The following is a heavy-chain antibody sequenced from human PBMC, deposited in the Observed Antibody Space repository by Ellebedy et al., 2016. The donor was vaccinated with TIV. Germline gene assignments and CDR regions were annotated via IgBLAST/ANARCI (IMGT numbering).Heavy chain of an antibody. CDR3: ARAVGGSSSL. J-gene: IGHJ4*02. V-gene: IGHV3-7*03. CDR2: INQDGSEK. Sequence: GGSLRLSCAASGFTLSSYWMSWVRQAPGKGLEWVANINQDGSEKYYVDSVKGRFSISRDNAKNSLYLQMNSLRAEDPAVYYCARAVGGSSSLWGQGTLVTVSS. CDR1: GFTLSSYW. D-gene: IGHD6-13*01.